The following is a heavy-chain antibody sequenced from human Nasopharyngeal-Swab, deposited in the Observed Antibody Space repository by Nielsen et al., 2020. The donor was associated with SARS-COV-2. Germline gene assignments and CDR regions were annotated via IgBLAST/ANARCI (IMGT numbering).Heavy chain of an antibody. CDR2: IKQDGSEK. CDR3: ARERGGSYSLPEESFDY. V-gene: IGHV3-7*01. Sequence: GGSRRLSCAASGFTFSSYWMSWVRKAQGKGLEGVANIKQDGSEKYYVDSVKGRFTISRDNAKNSLYLQMNSLRAEDTAVYYCARERGGSYSLPEESFDYWGQGTLVTVSS. J-gene: IGHJ4*02. CDR1: GFTFSSYW. D-gene: IGHD1-26*01.